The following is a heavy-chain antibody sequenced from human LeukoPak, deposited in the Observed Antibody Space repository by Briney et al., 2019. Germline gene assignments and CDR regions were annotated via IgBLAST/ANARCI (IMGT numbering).Heavy chain of an antibody. Sequence: QTGGSLRLSCAASGFTFSSYWMHWVRQAPGKGLVWVSRINSDGSSTSYADSVKGRFTISRDNAKNTLYLHMNSLRAEDTAVYYCARVIGSGPPFDYWGQGTLVTVSS. V-gene: IGHV3-74*01. CDR1: GFTFSSYW. CDR3: ARVIGSGPPFDY. D-gene: IGHD6-19*01. CDR2: INSDGSST. J-gene: IGHJ4*02.